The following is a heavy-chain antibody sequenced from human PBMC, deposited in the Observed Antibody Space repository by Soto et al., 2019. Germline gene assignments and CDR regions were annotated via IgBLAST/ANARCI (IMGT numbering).Heavy chain of an antibody. CDR3: ARYSGSYWHYLDF. J-gene: IGHJ4*02. V-gene: IGHV5-51*01. Sequence: GESLKISCKGSGDSFAIHWVAWVRKMPEKGLEWIGTIYSGDSDTKYSSAFRGHVTISADTSVSTAYLQWRSLEATDSAIYYCARYSGSYWHYLDFWGQGPLVTVSS. CDR2: IYSGDSDT. D-gene: IGHD1-26*01. CDR1: GDSFAIHW.